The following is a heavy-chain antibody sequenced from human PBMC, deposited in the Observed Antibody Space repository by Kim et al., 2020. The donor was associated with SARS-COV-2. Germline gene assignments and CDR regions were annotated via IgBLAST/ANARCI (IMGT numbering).Heavy chain of an antibody. J-gene: IGHJ6*02. D-gene: IGHD6-13*01. CDR1: GGTFSSYA. CDR2: IIPIFGTA. Sequence: SVKVSCKASGGTFSSYAISWVRQAPGQGLEWMGGIIPIFGTANYAQKFQGRVTITADESTSTAYMELSSLRSEDTAVYYCARELSRIAAPTHYYYYGMDVWGQGTTVTVSS. V-gene: IGHV1-69*13. CDR3: ARELSRIAAPTHYYYYGMDV.